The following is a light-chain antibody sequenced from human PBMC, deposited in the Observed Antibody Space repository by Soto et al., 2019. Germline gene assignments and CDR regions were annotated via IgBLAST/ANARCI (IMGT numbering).Light chain of an antibody. CDR3: QQYYMGWT. CDR2: DVS. J-gene: IGKJ1*01. CDR1: QRFIGS. Sequence: DIQMTQSPSTLSASVEARITITSRASQRFIGSLAWCQHRPGEAPKLLIYDVSTLESGVPSRFSGFGSGTEFTLSISGLQPDDFGTYYCQQYYMGWTFGQGTKVDIK. V-gene: IGKV1-5*01.